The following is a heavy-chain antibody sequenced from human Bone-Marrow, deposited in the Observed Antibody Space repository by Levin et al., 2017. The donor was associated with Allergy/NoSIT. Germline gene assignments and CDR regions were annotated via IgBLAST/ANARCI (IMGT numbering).Heavy chain of an antibody. Sequence: PRASVKVSCAASGYSFRDYQIHWVRQAVGQGPELMGWMAPTNGQTGYNEKFRGRLTMARNTSTNSAYMELTGLTSEDTAVYFCARGTFWSGYSRGLDVWGQGTAIIVSS. V-gene: IGHV1-8*01. CDR1: GYSFRDYQ. D-gene: IGHD3-3*01. CDR3: ARGTFWSGYSRGLDV. J-gene: IGHJ6*02. CDR2: MAPTNGQT.